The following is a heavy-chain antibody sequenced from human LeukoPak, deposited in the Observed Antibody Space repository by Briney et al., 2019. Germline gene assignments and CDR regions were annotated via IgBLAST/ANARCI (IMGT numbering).Heavy chain of an antibody. V-gene: IGHV3-23*01. CDR2: ISGSGGST. CDR3: AKDLGVFYGGNSYYFDY. CDR1: GFTFSSYA. D-gene: IGHD4-23*01. Sequence: PGGSLRLSCAASGFTFSSYAMSWVRQAPGKGLEWVSAISGSGGSTYYADSVKGRFTISRDNSKNTLYLQMNSLRAEDTAVYYCAKDLGVFYGGNSYYFDYWGQGTLVTVSS. J-gene: IGHJ4*02.